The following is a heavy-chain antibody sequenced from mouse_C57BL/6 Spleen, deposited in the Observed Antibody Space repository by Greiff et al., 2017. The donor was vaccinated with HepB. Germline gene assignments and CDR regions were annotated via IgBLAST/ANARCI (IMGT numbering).Heavy chain of an antibody. J-gene: IGHJ4*01. CDR3: ARGTTVVANYAMDY. Sequence: QVQLQQPGAELVKPGASVKLSCKASGYTFTSYWMQWVKQRPGQGLEWIGEIDPSDSYTNYHQKFKGKATMTVDTSSSTAYMQLSSLTSEDSAVYYCARGTTVVANYAMDYWGQGTSVTVSS. CDR2: IDPSDSYT. V-gene: IGHV1-50*01. CDR1: GYTFTSYW. D-gene: IGHD1-1*01.